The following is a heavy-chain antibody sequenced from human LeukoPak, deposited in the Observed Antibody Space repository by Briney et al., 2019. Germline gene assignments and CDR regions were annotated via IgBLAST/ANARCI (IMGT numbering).Heavy chain of an antibody. CDR1: GGTFSSYA. J-gene: IGHJ6*03. CDR3: ATGPQYYYYYMDV. V-gene: IGHV1-69*01. CDR2: IIAVFGTA. Sequence: SSVKVSCKASGGTFSSYAISWVRQAPGQGLEWMGGIIAVFGTANYAQKFQGRVTITADESTSTAYMELSSLRSEDTAVYYCATGPQYYYYYMDVWGKGTTVTVSS.